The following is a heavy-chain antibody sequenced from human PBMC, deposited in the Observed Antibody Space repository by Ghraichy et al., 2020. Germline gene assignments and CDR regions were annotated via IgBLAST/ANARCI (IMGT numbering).Heavy chain of an antibody. Sequence: GGSLRLSCAASGFTFSNAWMNWVRQAPGKGLEWVGRIKSKTDGGTTDYAAPVKGRFTISRDDSKNTLYLQMNSLKTEDTAVYYCTTRRLIPRRATMVRGGKGGGLDFDYWGQGTLVTVSS. V-gene: IGHV3-15*07. CDR1: GFTFSNAW. CDR2: IKSKTDGGTT. CDR3: TTRRLIPRRATMVRGGKGGGLDFDY. J-gene: IGHJ4*02. D-gene: IGHD3-10*01.